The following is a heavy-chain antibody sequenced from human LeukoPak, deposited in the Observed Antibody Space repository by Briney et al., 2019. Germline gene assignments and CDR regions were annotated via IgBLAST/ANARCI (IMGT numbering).Heavy chain of an antibody. CDR2: IYYSGST. J-gene: IGHJ4*02. CDR1: GGSFSGYY. D-gene: IGHD3-10*01. CDR3: ARRMVRGVTLGY. V-gene: IGHV4-59*12. Sequence: SETLSLTCAVYGGSFSGYYWSWIRQPPGKGLEWIGYIYYSGSTNYNPSLKSRVTISVDTSKNQFSLKLSSVTAADTAVYYCARRMVRGVTLGYWGQGTLVTVSS.